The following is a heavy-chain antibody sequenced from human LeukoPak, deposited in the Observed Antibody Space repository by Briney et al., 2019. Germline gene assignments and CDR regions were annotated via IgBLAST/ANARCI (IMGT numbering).Heavy chain of an antibody. D-gene: IGHD6-19*01. CDR2: INPNSGVT. V-gene: IGHV1-2*02. CDR3: ARDSNGWKIDFYYYGMDV. Sequence: GASVKVSCKASGYTFTSYSMHWVRQAPGQGLEWMGVINPNSGVTNYAQKFQGRVTMTRDTSISTVYIELSRVTSDDAAVYYCARDSNGWKIDFYYYGMDVWGQGTTVTVSS. J-gene: IGHJ6*02. CDR1: GYTFTSYS.